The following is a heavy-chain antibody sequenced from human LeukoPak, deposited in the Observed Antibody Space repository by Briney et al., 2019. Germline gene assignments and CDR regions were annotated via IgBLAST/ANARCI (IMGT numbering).Heavy chain of an antibody. CDR3: ARGYNADGIENY. V-gene: IGHV4-34*01. D-gene: IGHD3-10*01. CDR2: INHSGST. CDR1: GGSFSGYY. Sequence: SETLSLTCAVYGGSFSGYYWSWIRQPPGKGLEWIGEINHSGSTNYNPSLKSRVTISVDTSKNQFSLKLSSVTAADTAVYYCARGYNADGIENYWGQGTLVTVSS. J-gene: IGHJ4*02.